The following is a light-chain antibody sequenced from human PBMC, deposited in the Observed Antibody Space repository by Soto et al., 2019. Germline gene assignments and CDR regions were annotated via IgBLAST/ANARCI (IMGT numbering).Light chain of an antibody. Sequence: EIVLTQSPGTLSLSPGERATLSCRASQSVSSSYLAWYQQKPGQAPRLLIYGASSRATGIPDRFSGSGSGTDFTLTSSRLEPEDFAVYYCQQYGSSSYTFGQGTKREMK. CDR1: QSVSSSY. J-gene: IGKJ2*01. CDR3: QQYGSSSYT. CDR2: GAS. V-gene: IGKV3-20*01.